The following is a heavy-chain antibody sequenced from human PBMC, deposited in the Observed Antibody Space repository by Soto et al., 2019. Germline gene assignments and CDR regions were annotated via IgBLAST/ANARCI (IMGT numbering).Heavy chain of an antibody. CDR3: AHAGDYDLLSFDH. J-gene: IGHJ4*02. Sequence: GPTLVNPAQTLTLTCAFSGFSLTTTSMGVAWIRQPPGKALEWLALIYWDDDQRYSPSLKDRLTISKDTSRSRVVLTISNMNPEDTGTYFCAHAGDYDLLSFDHWGPGTLVTVSS. D-gene: IGHD4-17*01. V-gene: IGHV2-5*02. CDR2: IYWDDDQ. CDR1: GFSLTTTSMG.